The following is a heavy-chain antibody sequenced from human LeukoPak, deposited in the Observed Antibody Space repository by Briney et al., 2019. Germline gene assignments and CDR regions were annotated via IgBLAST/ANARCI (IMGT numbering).Heavy chain of an antibody. J-gene: IGHJ6*03. CDR1: GFTFNRYW. D-gene: IGHD5-18*01. CDR3: ARLVGYRVYYYMDV. CDR2: IKQDGSEK. V-gene: IGHV3-7*01. Sequence: GGSLRLSCAASGFTFNRYWMSWVRQAPGKGLEWVANIKQDGSEKYYVDSVKGRFTISRDNAKNSLYLQMNSLRAEDTAVYYCARLVGYRVYYYMDVWGKGTTVTISS.